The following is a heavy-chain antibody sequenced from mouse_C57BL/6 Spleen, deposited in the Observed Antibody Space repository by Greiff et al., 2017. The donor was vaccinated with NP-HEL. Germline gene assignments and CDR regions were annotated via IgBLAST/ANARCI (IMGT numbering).Heavy chain of an antibody. Sequence: EVMLVESGGGLVQPGGSLSLSCAASGFTFTDYYMSWVRQPPGKALEWLGFIRNKANGYTTEYSASVKGRFTISRDNSQSILYLQMNALRAEDSATYYCASLYGNYPAWFAYWGQGTLVTVSA. D-gene: IGHD2-1*01. J-gene: IGHJ3*01. V-gene: IGHV7-3*01. CDR2: IRNKANGYTT. CDR3: ASLYGNYPAWFAY. CDR1: GFTFTDYY.